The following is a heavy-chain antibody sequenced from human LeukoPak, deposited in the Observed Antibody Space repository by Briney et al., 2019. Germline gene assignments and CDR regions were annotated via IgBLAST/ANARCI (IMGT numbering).Heavy chain of an antibody. J-gene: IGHJ4*03. CDR3: ARRRRGGCYPPFDP. CDR2: INPNSGGT. Sequence: ASVKVSCKASGYTFIGFDMHWVRQAPGQGLEWMGWINPNSGGTNYAQKFQGRVTMTRDTSISTAYMELSRLRSDDTAVYYCARRRRGGCYPPFDPLGQGNLVTVSS. D-gene: IGHD1-26*01. CDR1: GYTFIGFD. V-gene: IGHV1-2*02.